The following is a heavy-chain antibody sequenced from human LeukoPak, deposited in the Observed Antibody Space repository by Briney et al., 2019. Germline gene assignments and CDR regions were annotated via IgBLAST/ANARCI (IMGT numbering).Heavy chain of an antibody. Sequence: GGSLRLSCAASGFTFSSYSMNWVRQAPGKGLEWVSSISSRSSYVYYADSVKGRFTISRDNAKNSLYLQMNSLRAEDTAVYYCARDAEPTMIVVGDGMDVWGQGTTVTVSS. J-gene: IGHJ6*02. V-gene: IGHV3-21*01. D-gene: IGHD3-22*01. CDR2: ISSRSSYV. CDR1: GFTFSSYS. CDR3: ARDAEPTMIVVGDGMDV.